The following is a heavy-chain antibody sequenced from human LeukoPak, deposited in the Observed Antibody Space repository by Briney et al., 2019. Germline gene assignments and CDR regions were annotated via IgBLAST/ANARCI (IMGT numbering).Heavy chain of an antibody. CDR2: ISSSSSYI. CDR3: ARSTGRWPPYYCYYMDV. J-gene: IGHJ6*03. CDR1: GFTFSSYS. D-gene: IGHD5-24*01. Sequence: GGSLRLSCAASGFTFSSYSMNWVRQAPGKGPEWVSSISSSSSYIYYADSVKGRFTISRDNAKNSLYLQMNSLRAEDTAVYYCARSTGRWPPYYCYYMDVWGKGTTVTISS. V-gene: IGHV3-21*01.